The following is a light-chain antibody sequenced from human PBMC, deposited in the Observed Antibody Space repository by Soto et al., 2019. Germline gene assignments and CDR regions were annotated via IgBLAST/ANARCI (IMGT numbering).Light chain of an antibody. Sequence: DIQMTQSPSTLSASLGDRVSISCRASQSVFSWLAWYQQKPGKAPRILIYRASSLESGVPARFSGSGSGTEFTLTISSLQSEDFAVYYCQQYNNWPRTFGQGTKVDI. CDR2: RAS. CDR1: QSVFSW. J-gene: IGKJ1*01. CDR3: QQYNNWPRT. V-gene: IGKV1-5*03.